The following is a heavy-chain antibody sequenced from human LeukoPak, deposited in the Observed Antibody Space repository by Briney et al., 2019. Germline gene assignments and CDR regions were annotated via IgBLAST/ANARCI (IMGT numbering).Heavy chain of an antibody. CDR1: GFTFSSYS. CDR3: AREYPYDSSGYSHQIFDY. V-gene: IGHV3-21*01. Sequence: GGSLRLSCAASGFTFSSYSMNWVRQAPGKGLEWVSSISSSSSYIYYADSVKGRFTISRDNAKNSLYLQMNSLRAEDTAVYYCAREYPYDSSGYSHQIFDYWGQGTLVTVPS. J-gene: IGHJ4*02. D-gene: IGHD3-22*01. CDR2: ISSSSSYI.